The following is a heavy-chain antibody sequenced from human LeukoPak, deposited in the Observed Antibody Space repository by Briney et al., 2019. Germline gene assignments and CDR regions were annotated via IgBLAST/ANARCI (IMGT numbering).Heavy chain of an antibody. CDR1: GYSFTSYW. D-gene: IGHD2-8*01. J-gene: IGHJ6*03. V-gene: IGHV5-51*01. CDR2: IYPDDSDT. Sequence: GESLKISCRGSGYSFTSYWIGWVRQMPGKGLEWMGIIYPDDSDTRYSPSFEGQVIISVDKSISTAYLKWSRLKASDTATYYCARHGHCTNGVCYSNYYYYMDVWGKGTTVTVSS. CDR3: ARHGHCTNGVCYSNYYYYMDV.